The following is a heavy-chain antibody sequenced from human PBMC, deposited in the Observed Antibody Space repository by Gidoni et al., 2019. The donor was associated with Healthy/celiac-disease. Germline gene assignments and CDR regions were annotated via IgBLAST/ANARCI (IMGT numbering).Heavy chain of an antibody. J-gene: IGHJ4*02. CDR3: ARARIDFWSGYSDPADY. Sequence: QVQLVASGGGVVQPGRSLRLSCAASGVTFSSYGMHWVRQAPGKGLDDVAVFWSYGSKKYYADSVKGRFTISRDNSKNTLYLQMNSLRAEDTAVYYCARARIDFWSGYSDPADYWGQGTLVTVSS. D-gene: IGHD3-3*01. V-gene: IGHV3-33*01. CDR1: GVTFSSYG. CDR2: FWSYGSKK.